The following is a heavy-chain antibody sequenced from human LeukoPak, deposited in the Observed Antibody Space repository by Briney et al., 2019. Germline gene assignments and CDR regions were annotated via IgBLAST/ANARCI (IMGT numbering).Heavy chain of an antibody. D-gene: IGHD2-15*01. CDR1: GGSFSGYY. CDR3: ARGRGDIVVVVAATRACYFDY. V-gene: IGHV4-34*01. Sequence: PSETLSLTCAVYGGSFSGYYWSWIRQPPGKGLEWIGEINHSGSTNYNPSLKSRVTISVDTSKNQLSLKLSSVTAADTAVYYCARGRGDIVVVVAATRACYFDYWGQGTLVTVSS. CDR2: INHSGST. J-gene: IGHJ4*02.